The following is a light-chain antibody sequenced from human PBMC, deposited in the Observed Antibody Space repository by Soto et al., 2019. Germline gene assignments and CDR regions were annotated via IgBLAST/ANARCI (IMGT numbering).Light chain of an antibody. CDR1: QSVXIG. V-gene: IGKV1-5*01. CDR3: LQYDRDPCT. J-gene: IGKJ5*01. Sequence: DLLLTQCASTLSASAWERVTISCRASQSVXIGVAWYQQKPGKVPQRLXYAASSLPTGTPSRLSGSGSGTDFTPTISRRQHDDLVAYYWLQYDRDPCTFGQGTRVEIK. CDR2: AAS.